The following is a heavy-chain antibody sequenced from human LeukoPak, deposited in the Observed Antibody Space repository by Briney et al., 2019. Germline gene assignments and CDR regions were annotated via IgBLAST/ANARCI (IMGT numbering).Heavy chain of an antibody. J-gene: IGHJ4*02. V-gene: IGHV3-23*01. D-gene: IGHD2-15*01. CDR1: GFTFSNYA. Sequence: PGGSLRLPCAASGFTFSNYAMSWLRQAPGKGLEWVSTIGNSGGSTYYADSVKGRFTIARDDPENTLFLQMNSLRAEDTAVYYCAKAPVTTCRGASCYPFDYWGLGTLVTVSS. CDR2: IGNSGGST. CDR3: AKAPVTTCRGASCYPFDY.